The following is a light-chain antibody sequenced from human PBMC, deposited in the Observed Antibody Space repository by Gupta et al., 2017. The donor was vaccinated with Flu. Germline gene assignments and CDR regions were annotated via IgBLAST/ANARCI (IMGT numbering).Light chain of an antibody. V-gene: IGLV2-14*01. CDR1: GGGYNY. Sequence: GGGYNYVSWYQQHPGKAPKFIIYEVNNRPSGVSDRFSGSKSGNTASLTISGLQGEDEADYYCCSYRSSSTPVFGTGTKVTVL. J-gene: IGLJ1*01. CDR3: CSYRSSSTPV. CDR2: EVN.